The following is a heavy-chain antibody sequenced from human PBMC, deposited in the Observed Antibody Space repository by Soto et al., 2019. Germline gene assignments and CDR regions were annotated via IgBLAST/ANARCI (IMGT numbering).Heavy chain of an antibody. CDR1: GYSISSGYY. CDR3: ARAHSLWFAYLGNFDY. Sequence: SETLSLTCAVSGYSISSGYYWGWIRQPPGKGLEWIGSIYHSGSTYYNPSLKSRVTISVDTSKNQFSLKLSSVTAADTAVYYCARAHSLWFAYLGNFDYWGQGTLVTVSS. V-gene: IGHV4-38-2*01. CDR2: IYHSGST. D-gene: IGHD3-10*01. J-gene: IGHJ4*02.